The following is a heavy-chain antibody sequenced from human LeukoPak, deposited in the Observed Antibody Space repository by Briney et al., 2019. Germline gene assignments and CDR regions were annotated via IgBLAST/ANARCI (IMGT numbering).Heavy chain of an antibody. J-gene: IGHJ4*02. CDR1: GFTFSSYG. CDR2: ISYDGSNK. CDR3: AKDRGIAVAGYFDY. V-gene: IGHV3-30*18. Sequence: GGSLRLSCAASGFTFSSYGMHWVRQATGKGLEWVAVISYDGSNKYYADSVKGRFTISRDNSKNTLYLQMNSLRAEDTAVYYCAKDRGIAVAGYFDYWGQGTLVTVSS. D-gene: IGHD6-19*01.